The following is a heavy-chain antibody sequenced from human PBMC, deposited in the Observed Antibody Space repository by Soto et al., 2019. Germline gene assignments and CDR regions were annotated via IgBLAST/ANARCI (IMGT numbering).Heavy chain of an antibody. Sequence: QVKLVESGGGVVQPGRSLRLSCAASGFTFSSCGMHWVRQAPGKGLEWVAAISYDGSDKYYGDSVKGRFTVSRDNSKNTLYLQMNSLRADDTAVYYCAKDVALSTRGVFDSWGQGTLLTVSS. CDR2: ISYDGSDK. CDR1: GFTFSSCG. CDR3: AKDVALSTRGVFDS. V-gene: IGHV3-30*18. J-gene: IGHJ4*02. D-gene: IGHD2-2*01.